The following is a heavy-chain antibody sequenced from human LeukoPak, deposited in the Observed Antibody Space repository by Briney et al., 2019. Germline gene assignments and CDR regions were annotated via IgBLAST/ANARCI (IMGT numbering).Heavy chain of an antibody. CDR3: ARAADFWSGYYAYYFDY. J-gene: IGHJ4*02. Sequence: SETLSLTCTVSGGSISSGDYYWSWIRQPPGKGLEWIGYIYYSGSTYYNPSLKSRVTISVDTSKNQFSLKLSSVTAADTAVYYCARAADFWSGYYAYYFDYWGQGTLVTVSS. CDR1: GGSISSGDYY. D-gene: IGHD3-3*01. CDR2: IYYSGST. V-gene: IGHV4-30-4*08.